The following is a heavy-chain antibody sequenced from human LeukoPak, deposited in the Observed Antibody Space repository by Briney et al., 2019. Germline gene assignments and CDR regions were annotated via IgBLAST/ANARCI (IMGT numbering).Heavy chain of an antibody. CDR1: GFTFNTYK. J-gene: IGHJ4*02. D-gene: IGHD1-26*01. CDR2: IFGSGRDT. Sequence: GGSLRLSCAASGFTFNTYKMHWVRQAPGKGLEWVSCIFGSGRDTHYADSVRGRFTISRDDARNSLYLQMNSLRVEDTAVYYCAKDIGSIVGSSPFDYWGQGTQVTVSS. CDR3: AKDIGSIVGSSPFDY. V-gene: IGHV3-21*01.